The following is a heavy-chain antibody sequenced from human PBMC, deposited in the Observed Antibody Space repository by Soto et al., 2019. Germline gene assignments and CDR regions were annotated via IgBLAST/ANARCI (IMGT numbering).Heavy chain of an antibody. J-gene: IGHJ4*02. Sequence: QVQLVESGGGVVQPGRSLRLSCAASGFTFSSYAMHWVRQAPGKGLEWVAVISYDGSNKYYADSVKGRFTISRDNSKNTLYLQMNSLRAEDTAVYYCASDKYGSGSYGFDYWGQGTLVTVSS. CDR1: GFTFSSYA. V-gene: IGHV3-30-3*01. CDR3: ASDKYGSGSYGFDY. D-gene: IGHD3-10*01. CDR2: ISYDGSNK.